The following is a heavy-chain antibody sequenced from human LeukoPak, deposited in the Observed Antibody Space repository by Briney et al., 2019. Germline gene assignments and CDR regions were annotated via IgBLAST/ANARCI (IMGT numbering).Heavy chain of an antibody. J-gene: IGHJ5*02. D-gene: IGHD6-19*01. V-gene: IGHV4-34*01. CDR2: INHTGST. CDR3: ARRTPQPRPKLVVLVAGTRGNWFDP. Sequence: SETLSLTCAVYGGSFSGYYWSWIRQPPGKGLEWIGEINHTGSTNYNTSLKSRVTLSVDTSKNQFSLELSSVTAADTAVYYCARRTPQPRPKLVVLVAGTRGNWFDPWGQGTLVTVSS. CDR1: GGSFSGYY.